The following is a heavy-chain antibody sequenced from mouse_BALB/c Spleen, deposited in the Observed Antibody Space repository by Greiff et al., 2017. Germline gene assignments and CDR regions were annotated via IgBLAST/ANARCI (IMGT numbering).Heavy chain of an antibody. V-gene: IGHV3-2*02. D-gene: IGHD1-1*01. CDR2: ISYSGST. CDR1: GYSITSDYA. CDR3: ASLRRGSSWFAY. J-gene: IGHJ3*01. Sequence: EVQLVESGPGLVKPSQSLSLTCTVTGYSITSDYAWNWIRQFPGNKLEWMGYISYSGSTSYNPSLKSRISITRDTSKNQFFLQLNSVTTEDTATYYCASLRRGSSWFAYWGQGTLVTVSA.